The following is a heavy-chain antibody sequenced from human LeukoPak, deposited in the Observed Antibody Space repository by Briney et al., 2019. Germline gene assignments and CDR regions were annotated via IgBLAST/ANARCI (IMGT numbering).Heavy chain of an antibody. Sequence: GASVKVSCKASGYKFIGNYMHWVRQAPGQGLEWMGWINPNSGNTKYAQKFQGRVTMTRDTSISTAYMELSRLRSDDTAVYYCARGAYSSSPRPHYFSMDVWGKGTTVSVSS. J-gene: IGHJ6*03. CDR3: ARGAYSSSPRPHYFSMDV. V-gene: IGHV1-2*02. CDR1: GYKFIGNY. D-gene: IGHD6-13*01. CDR2: INPNSGNT.